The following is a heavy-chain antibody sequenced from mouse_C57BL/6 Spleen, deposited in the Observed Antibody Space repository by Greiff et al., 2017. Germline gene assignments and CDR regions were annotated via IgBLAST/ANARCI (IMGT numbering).Heavy chain of an antibody. CDR2: IYPGNSDT. CDR3: TRGGSYEGFDY. CDR1: GYTFTSYW. Sequence: VQLQQSGTVLARPGASVKMSCKTSGYTFTSYWMHWVKQRPGQGLEWIGAIYPGNSDTSYNQKCKGKAKLPAVTSASTAYMALSSLTNEDSAVYSCTRGGSYEGFDYWGQGTTLTVSS. D-gene: IGHD2-3*01. J-gene: IGHJ2*01. V-gene: IGHV1-5*01.